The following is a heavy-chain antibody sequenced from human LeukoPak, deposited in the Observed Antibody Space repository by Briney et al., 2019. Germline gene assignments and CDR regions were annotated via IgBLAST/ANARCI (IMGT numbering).Heavy chain of an antibody. V-gene: IGHV4-34*01. Sequence: PSETLSLTCAVYGGSFSDYYWSWNRQPPGKGLEWIGEINHSGSTNYNPSLKSRVIISVDTSKNQFSLKLSSVTAADTAVYYCARGRLYYDILTRTRYFDSWGQGTLVTVSS. J-gene: IGHJ4*02. D-gene: IGHD3-9*01. CDR3: ARGRLYYDILTRTRYFDS. CDR1: GGSFSDYY. CDR2: INHSGST.